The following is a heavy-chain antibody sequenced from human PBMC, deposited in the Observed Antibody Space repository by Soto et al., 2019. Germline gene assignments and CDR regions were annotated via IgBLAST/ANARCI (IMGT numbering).Heavy chain of an antibody. CDR3: ASRNSVDFAFWSGYLRPYYYMDV. CDR1: GGSISSSSYY. V-gene: IGHV4-39*01. J-gene: IGHJ6*03. Sequence: SETLSLTCTVSGGSISSSSYYWGWIRQPPGKGLEWIGSIYYSGSTYYNPSLKSRVTISVDTSKNQFSLRLSSVTAADTAVYYCASRNSVDFAFWSGYLRPYYYMDVWGKGTTVTVSS. CDR2: IYYSGST. D-gene: IGHD3-3*01.